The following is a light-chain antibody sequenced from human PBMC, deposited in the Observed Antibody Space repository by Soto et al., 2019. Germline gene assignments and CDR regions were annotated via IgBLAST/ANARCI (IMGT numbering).Light chain of an antibody. Sequence: QSALTQPASVSGSPGQSITISCTGTSSDIGAHTYVSWFQQHPGKVPKVIIYNVSTRPSGISDRFSGSKSGNAASLTISGLQAEDEADYYCSSYAGGFVVFGGGTLLTVL. V-gene: IGLV2-14*01. CDR1: SSDIGAHTY. CDR3: SSYAGGFVV. J-gene: IGLJ2*01. CDR2: NVS.